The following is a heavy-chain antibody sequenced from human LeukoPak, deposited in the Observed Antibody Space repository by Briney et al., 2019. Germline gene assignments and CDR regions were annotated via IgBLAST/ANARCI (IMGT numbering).Heavy chain of an antibody. Sequence: PGGSQRLSCATSGFTFSSYAMSWVRQAPGKGLEWVSALSGSGENTYSADSVKGRFTISRDNSKNMLYLQMNSLRAEDTAVYYCATITYFDYIWGRFVSWGQGTLVTVSS. D-gene: IGHD3-16*01. CDR1: GFTFSSYA. CDR2: LSGSGENT. V-gene: IGHV3-23*01. CDR3: ATITYFDYIWGRFVS. J-gene: IGHJ4*02.